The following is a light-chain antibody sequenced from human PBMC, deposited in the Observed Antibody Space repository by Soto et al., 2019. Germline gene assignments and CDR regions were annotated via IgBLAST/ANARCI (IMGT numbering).Light chain of an antibody. V-gene: IGLV3-21*04. CDR2: YDS. CDR3: QVWLSSSDHVV. CDR1: NIGSKS. J-gene: IGLJ2*01. Sequence: SYELTQPPSVSVATGKTARITCGGDNIGSKSVHWYQQKPGQAPVLVIYYDSDRPSGIPERFSGSKSGNTATLTISSVEAGDEADYYCQVWLSSSDHVVFGRGTKLTVL.